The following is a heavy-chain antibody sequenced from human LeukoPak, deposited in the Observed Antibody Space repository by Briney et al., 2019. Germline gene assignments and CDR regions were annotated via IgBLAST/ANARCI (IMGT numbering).Heavy chain of an antibody. CDR2: ISYDANIGSNK. CDR1: DFTFSFYW. Sequence: PGGSLRLSCAASDFTFSFYWMTWVRQAPGKGLEWVALISYDANIGSNKYYADSVKGRFTISRDNSKNTLYLQMNSLRAEDTAVYYCARDGGYDFWSGYYQDYWGQGTLVTVSS. CDR3: ARDGGYDFWSGYYQDY. D-gene: IGHD3-3*01. J-gene: IGHJ4*02. V-gene: IGHV3-30-3*01.